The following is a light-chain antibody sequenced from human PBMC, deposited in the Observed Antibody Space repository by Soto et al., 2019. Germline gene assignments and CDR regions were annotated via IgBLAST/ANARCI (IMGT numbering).Light chain of an antibody. CDR3: CSYAGSSTFV. V-gene: IGLV2-23*02. Sequence: LNKPAYVSSAPGDARTISCTGTSSDVGSYNLVSWYQQHPGKAPKLMIYEVSKRPSGVSNRFSGSKSGNTASLTISGLQAEDEADYYCCSYAGSSTFVFGTGTKVTVL. CDR2: EVS. CDR1: SSDVGSYNL. J-gene: IGLJ1*01.